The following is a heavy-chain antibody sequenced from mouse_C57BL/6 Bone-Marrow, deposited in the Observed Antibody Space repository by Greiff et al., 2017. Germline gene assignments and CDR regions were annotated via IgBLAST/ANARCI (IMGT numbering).Heavy chain of an antibody. CDR3: ARNYNYAMDY. J-gene: IGHJ4*01. CDR1: GYAFTNLL. V-gene: IGHV1-54*01. D-gene: IGHD2-1*01. Sequence: GQLQQSGAELVRPGTSVKVSCKASGYAFTNLLIEWVKQRPGQGLEWIGVINPGSGGTNYNEKFKGKATLTADKSSSTAYMQLSSLTSEDSAVYFCARNYNYAMDYWGQGTSVTVSS. CDR2: INPGSGGT.